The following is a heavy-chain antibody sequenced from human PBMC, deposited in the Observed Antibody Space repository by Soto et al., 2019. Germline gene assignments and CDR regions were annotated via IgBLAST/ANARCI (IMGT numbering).Heavy chain of an antibody. CDR2: FSGPGGGP. D-gene: IGHD3-10*01. CDR1: GFTFSTYA. Sequence: LRLSCAASGFTFSTYAMSWVRQAPGKGLEWVSSFSGPGGGPYYADSVKGRFTISRDDSKNTLYLQMNSLRAEDTAVYYCAREQYSMVRGVIPYWGQGTLVTVSS. CDR3: AREQYSMVRGVIPY. J-gene: IGHJ4*02. V-gene: IGHV3-23*01.